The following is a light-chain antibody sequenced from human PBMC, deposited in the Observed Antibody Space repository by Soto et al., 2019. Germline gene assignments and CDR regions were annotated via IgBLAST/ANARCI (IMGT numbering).Light chain of an antibody. J-gene: IGKJ1*01. Sequence: DIQMTQSPSSLSASVGDRVTITCRASQSISSYLNWYQQQPGQAPKLLIYAASSLQSGVPSRFSGSGSGTDFTLTISSLQPEDFATDYCQQSYSTPRTFGQGTKVEIK. CDR1: QSISSY. CDR3: QQSYSTPRT. CDR2: AAS. V-gene: IGKV1-39*01.